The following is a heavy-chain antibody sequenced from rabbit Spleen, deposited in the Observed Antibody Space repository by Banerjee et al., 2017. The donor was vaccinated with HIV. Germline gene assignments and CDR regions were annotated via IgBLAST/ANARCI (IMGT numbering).Heavy chain of an antibody. CDR1: GFSFSSNEY. Sequence: QSLEESGGDLVKPEGSLTLTCTASGFSFSSNEYMCWVRQAPGKGLEWISCIAGDSSGFTYSATWAKGRFTCSKTSSTTVTLQMTSLTVADTATYFCARGSAGGSRGDFGADLWGQGTLVTVS. CDR3: ARGSAGGSRGDFGADL. D-gene: IGHD1-1*01. V-gene: IGHV1S40*01. J-gene: IGHJ3*01. CDR2: IAGDSSGFT.